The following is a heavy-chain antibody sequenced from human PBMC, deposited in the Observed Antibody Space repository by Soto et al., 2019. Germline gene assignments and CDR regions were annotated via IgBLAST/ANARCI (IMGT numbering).Heavy chain of an antibody. CDR3: RRSSRYSTDV. CDR1: GGSIGSGGYY. D-gene: IGHD6-13*01. CDR2: IYSTGNT. Sequence: PSETLSLTCAVSGGSIGSGGYYWSWIRQHPGKGLEWIGSIYSTGNTYYNPSLNSQVTISVDTSKNQFSLNVISVTAADTAVYYCRRSSRYSTDVWGQGTTVTVSS. J-gene: IGHJ6*02. V-gene: IGHV4-39*01.